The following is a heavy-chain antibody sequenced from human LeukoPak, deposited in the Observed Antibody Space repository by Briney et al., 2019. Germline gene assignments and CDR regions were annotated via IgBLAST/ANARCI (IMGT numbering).Heavy chain of an antibody. CDR3: AKDLQQWLVRGWFDP. CDR2: IGTSDDT. J-gene: IGHJ5*02. D-gene: IGHD6-19*01. CDR1: GFTFSSYA. Sequence: PGGSLRLSCAASGFTFSSYAMNWVRQAPGKGLEWVSVIGTSDDTYYADSVKGRFTISRDNSKNTLYLQMNSLRAEDTAVYYCAKDLQQWLVRGWFDPWGQGTLVTVSS. V-gene: IGHV3-23*01.